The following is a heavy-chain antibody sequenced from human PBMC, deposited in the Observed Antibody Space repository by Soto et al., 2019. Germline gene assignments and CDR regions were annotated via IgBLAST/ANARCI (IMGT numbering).Heavy chain of an antibody. CDR2: INAGNGNT. CDR3: ARGRRVYPSPNYFDY. Sequence: ASVKVSCKASGYTFTSYAMHWVRQAPGQRLEWMGWINAGNGNTKYSQKFQGRVTITRDTSASTAYMELSSLRSEDTAVYYCARGRRVYPSPNYFDYWGQGTLVTVSS. J-gene: IGHJ4*02. D-gene: IGHD2-8*01. CDR1: GYTFTSYA. V-gene: IGHV1-3*01.